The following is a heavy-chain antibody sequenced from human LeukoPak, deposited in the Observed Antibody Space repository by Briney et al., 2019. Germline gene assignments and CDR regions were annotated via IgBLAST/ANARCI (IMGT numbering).Heavy chain of an antibody. CDR1: GFTASYNY. CDR3: ARGIAVKSAFDY. CDR2: IYAGGAT. J-gene: IGHJ4*02. D-gene: IGHD6-19*01. Sequence: GGSLRLSCAASGFTASYNYMSWVRQAPGKGLEWVSVIYAGGATYYADSVTGRFTISRDNSKNTLYLQMNSLRAEDTVVYYCARGIAVKSAFDYWGQGTLVTVSS. V-gene: IGHV3-53*01.